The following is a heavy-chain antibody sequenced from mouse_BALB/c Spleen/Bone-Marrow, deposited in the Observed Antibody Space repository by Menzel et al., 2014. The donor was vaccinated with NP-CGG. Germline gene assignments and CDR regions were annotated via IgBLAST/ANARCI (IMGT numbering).Heavy chain of an antibody. D-gene: IGHD2-10*02. V-gene: IGHV1-18*01. CDR2: IHPNNGGT. CDR1: GYTFTEYT. J-gene: IGHJ4*01. Sequence: EVQLQQSGPELVKPGASVKISCKTSGYTFTEYTMHWVKQGHGKSLEWIGGIHPNNGGTYYNQKFKGKAILTVDKSSSTAYMEPRSLTSEDSAVYYCARRYGNYHDFYYYAMDYWGQGTSVTVSS. CDR3: ARRYGNYHDFYYYAMDY.